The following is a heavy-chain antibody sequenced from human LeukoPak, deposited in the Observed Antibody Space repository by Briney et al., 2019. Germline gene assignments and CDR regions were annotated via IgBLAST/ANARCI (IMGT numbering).Heavy chain of an antibody. CDR1: EYTFTVYY. CDR3: ARGLLGTSSSVGYFDS. D-gene: IGHD6-6*01. Sequence: ASVKVSCKTSEYTFTVYYIHWMRQAPGQGLEWMGWIAPRNGGTNYAQRFQGRVSMTRDTSISTVYMELRSLISDDTAVYYCARGLLGTSSSVGYFDSWGQGTLVTVSS. CDR2: IAPRNGGT. J-gene: IGHJ4*02. V-gene: IGHV1-2*02.